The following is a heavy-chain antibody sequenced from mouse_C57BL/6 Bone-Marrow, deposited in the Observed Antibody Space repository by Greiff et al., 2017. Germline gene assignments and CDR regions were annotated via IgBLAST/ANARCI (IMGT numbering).Heavy chain of an antibody. CDR3: SEDSAVYYCACRGSSPLGYFDV. J-gene: IGHJ1*03. Sequence: QVQLKQSGPELARPWASVKISCQAFYTFSRRVHFAIRDTNYWMQWVKQRPGQGLGWIGAIYPGNGDTSYNQKFKGKATLTADKSSSTAYMQLSSLTSEDSAVYYCACRGSSPLGYFDVWGTGTTVTVSS. CDR1: YTFSRRVH. V-gene: IGHV1-87*01. D-gene: IGHD1-1*01. CDR2: GQGLGWIG.